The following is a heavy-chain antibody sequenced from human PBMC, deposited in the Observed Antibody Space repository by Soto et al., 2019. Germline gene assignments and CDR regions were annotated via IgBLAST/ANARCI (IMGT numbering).Heavy chain of an antibody. D-gene: IGHD3-10*01. CDR2: IYHSGNT. CDR3: SRRWGEGRVDY. CDR1: GGSISSSNW. V-gene: IGHV4-4*02. Sequence: QETFLRPSEASETLSLTCAVSGGSISSSNWWSWVRQPPGKGLEWIGEIYHSGNTNYNPSLKSRVTMAVDKSRNQFALKLSSVTAADTAVYYCSRRWGEGRVDYWGQGTLVTVSS. J-gene: IGHJ4*02.